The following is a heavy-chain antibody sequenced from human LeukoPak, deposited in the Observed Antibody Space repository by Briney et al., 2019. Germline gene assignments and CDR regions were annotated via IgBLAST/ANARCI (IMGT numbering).Heavy chain of an antibody. Sequence: GGSVTLSCAASGFTFSSYEMNWVRQAPGKGLEWVSYIGNSGSPIYYADSVKGRFTISRDNAKNSLFLQMSSLRAEDTAVYYCARTFASWGQETLVTVSS. J-gene: IGHJ4*02. CDR1: GFTFSSYE. CDR2: IGNSGSPI. V-gene: IGHV3-48*03. CDR3: ARTFAS.